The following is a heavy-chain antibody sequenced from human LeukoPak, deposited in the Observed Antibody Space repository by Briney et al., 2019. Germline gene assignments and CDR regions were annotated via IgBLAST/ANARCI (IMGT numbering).Heavy chain of an antibody. Sequence: GGSVRLPCAASGFTLSSDWMHWVRQVPGKGLVWVSDINTDGTVTHYANSVKGRFTTSRDNSKNMLYLQMNSLRADDTAIYYCAKSVVVITFRFDDWGQGALVTVSS. V-gene: IGHV3-74*01. CDR2: INTDGTVT. CDR1: GFTLSSDW. J-gene: IGHJ4*02. CDR3: AKSVVVITFRFDD. D-gene: IGHD2-15*01.